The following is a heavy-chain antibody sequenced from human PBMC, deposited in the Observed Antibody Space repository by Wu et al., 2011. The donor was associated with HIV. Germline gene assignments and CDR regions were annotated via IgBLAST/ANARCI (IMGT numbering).Heavy chain of an antibody. Sequence: VQVAQSGPEVKRSGSSVRVSCKATGGIFSNYDIIWVRQAPGQGLEWMGGIVSIFGTPNYAQKFQGRIRISRDDSTSTSYMELSSLSLTDTAVYYCASFDWGYYVLPGDYFLGINVWGQGTTVAVSS. V-gene: IGHV1-69*05. CDR2: IVSIFGTP. CDR3: ASFDWGYYVLPGDYFLGINV. D-gene: IGHD3-9*01. J-gene: IGHJ6*02. CDR1: GGIFSNYD.